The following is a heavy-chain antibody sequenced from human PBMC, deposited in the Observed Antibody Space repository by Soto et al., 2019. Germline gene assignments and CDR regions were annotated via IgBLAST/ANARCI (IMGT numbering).Heavy chain of an antibody. J-gene: IGHJ4*02. Sequence: GGSLRLSCAASGFSFSSYWMSWVRQAPRKGLEWVANIKQDGSETYYVDSVKGRFTISRDNAKNSLYLQMNSLRAEDTAVYFCARDQYDYIWGSYHDYWGQGTLVTVSS. V-gene: IGHV3-7*01. CDR1: GFSFSSYW. CDR3: ARDQYDYIWGSYHDY. D-gene: IGHD3-16*02. CDR2: IKQDGSET.